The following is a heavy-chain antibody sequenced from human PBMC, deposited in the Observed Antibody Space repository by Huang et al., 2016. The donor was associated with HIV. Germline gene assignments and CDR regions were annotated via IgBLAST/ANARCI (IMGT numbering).Heavy chain of an antibody. V-gene: IGHV1-69*01. CDR2: IIPIFDTA. Sequence: QVQLVQSGAEVKKPGSSVKVSCKASGGTLSNDAISWVRQAPGQGPEWMGGIIPIFDTANYAQKFQGRVTITADESTGTAYMELNSLRSEDTAVYYCARDGTDIVGATYFDSWGQGTLVTVSS. J-gene: IGHJ4*02. CDR3: ARDGTDIVGATYFDS. D-gene: IGHD1-26*01. CDR1: GGTLSNDA.